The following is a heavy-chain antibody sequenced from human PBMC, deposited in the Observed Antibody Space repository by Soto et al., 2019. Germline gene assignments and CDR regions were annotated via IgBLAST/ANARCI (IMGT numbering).Heavy chain of an antibody. CDR2: MNPNSGNT. Sequence: ASVKVSCKASGYTFTSYDINWVRQATGQGLEWMGWMNPNSGNTGYAQKFQGRVTMTRNTSISTAYMELSSLRSEDTAVYYCARVTYYDFWTARENYYYYYMDVWGKGTTVTVSS. J-gene: IGHJ6*03. CDR3: ARVTYYDFWTARENYYYYYMDV. V-gene: IGHV1-8*01. D-gene: IGHD3-3*01. CDR1: GYTFTSYD.